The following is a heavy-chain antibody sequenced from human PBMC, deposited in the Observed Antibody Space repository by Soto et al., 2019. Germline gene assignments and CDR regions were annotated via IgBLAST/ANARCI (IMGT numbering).Heavy chain of an antibody. Sequence: PGESLKISCKGSGYSFAGYWITWVRQKPGKGLEWMGRIDPSDSYTNYSPSFQGHVTISADKSISTAYLQWSSLKASDTAMYYCARHDDYSNYHSAWFDYGMDVWGQGTTVTVSS. CDR2: IDPSDSYT. CDR3: ARHDDYSNYHSAWFDYGMDV. V-gene: IGHV5-10-1*01. D-gene: IGHD4-4*01. J-gene: IGHJ6*02. CDR1: GYSFAGYW.